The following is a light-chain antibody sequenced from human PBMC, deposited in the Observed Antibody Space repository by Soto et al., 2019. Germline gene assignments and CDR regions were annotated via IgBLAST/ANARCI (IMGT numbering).Light chain of an antibody. CDR3: AAWDESLNGCV. CDR1: SSNIGTYS. Sequence: QSVLTQPPSASGTPGQRVTISCSGSSSNIGTYSVSWYQQFPGTAPRLLIYSDNQRPSGVPDRFSASKSGASASLAISGLQSEDEADFYCAAWDESLNGCVFGTGTKVTV. J-gene: IGLJ1*01. CDR2: SDN. V-gene: IGLV1-44*01.